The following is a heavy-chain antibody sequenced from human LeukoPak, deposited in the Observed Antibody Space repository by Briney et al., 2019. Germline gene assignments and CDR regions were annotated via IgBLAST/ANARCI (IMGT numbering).Heavy chain of an antibody. CDR2: TSAYNGNT. V-gene: IGHV1-18*01. CDR3: ARDQQRGRVPDDY. CDR1: GYTFTSYG. Sequence: ASVKVSCKASGYTFTSYGISWVRQAPGQGLEWMGWTSAYNGNTNYAQKVQGRVTMTTDTSTSTAYMEVRSLRSDDTAVYYCARDQQRGRVPDDYWGQGTLVTVSS. D-gene: IGHD6-25*01. J-gene: IGHJ4*02.